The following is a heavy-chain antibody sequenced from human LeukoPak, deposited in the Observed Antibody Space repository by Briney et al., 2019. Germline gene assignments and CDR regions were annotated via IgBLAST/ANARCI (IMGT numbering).Heavy chain of an antibody. CDR3: ASGERYCSSTSCYALDY. CDR1: GGSISSGGYY. J-gene: IGHJ4*02. D-gene: IGHD2-2*01. Sequence: SETLSLTCTVSGGSISSGGYYWSWIRQHPGKGLEWIGYIYYSGSAYYNPSLKSRVTISVDTSKNQFSLKLSSVTAADTAVYYCASGERYCSSTSCYALDYWGQGTLVTVSS. CDR2: IYYSGSA. V-gene: IGHV4-31*03.